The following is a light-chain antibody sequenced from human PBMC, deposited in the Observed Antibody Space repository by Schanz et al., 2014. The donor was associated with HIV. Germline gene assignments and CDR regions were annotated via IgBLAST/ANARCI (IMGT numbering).Light chain of an antibody. CDR1: QSVSSSY. V-gene: IGKV3-20*01. CDR2: GAS. Sequence: EIVLTQSPGSLSLSPGERATLSCRASQSVSSSYLAWSQQKPGQAPRLLIYGASSRATGIPDRFSGSGSGTDFSLTISKLEPEDVAVYYCQQYGSSPRYTFGQATKVEIK. J-gene: IGKJ2*01. CDR3: QQYGSSPRYT.